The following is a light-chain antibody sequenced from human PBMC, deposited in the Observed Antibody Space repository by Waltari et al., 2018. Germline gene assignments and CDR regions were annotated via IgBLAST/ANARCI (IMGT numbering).Light chain of an antibody. CDR2: AAS. CDR3: QQTYSSPPT. CDR1: ENINKY. V-gene: IGKV1-39*01. Sequence: DIQMTQSPSSLPASLGDRVTITCRTSENINKYLNWYQQKPGKAPKLLIYAASSLQSGVPSRFSGSGSGTDFSLTITGLQPEDFAVYYCQQTYSSPPTFGLGTKVEIK. J-gene: IGKJ1*01.